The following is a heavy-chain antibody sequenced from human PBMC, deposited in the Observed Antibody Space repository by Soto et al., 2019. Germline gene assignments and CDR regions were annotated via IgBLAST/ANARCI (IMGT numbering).Heavy chain of an antibody. CDR1: GYTFSAYY. CDR3: MRGGWGDYHIDY. Sequence: ASVKVSFKTSGYTFSAYYVHWARRAPGRGLQWLGWINPSNEITTFSEFFQGRITMTRDTSTNTVHMELNMLTSDDTAVYYCMRGGWGDYHIDYWGQGNQVTVSS. CDR2: INPSNEIT. V-gene: IGHV1-2*02. J-gene: IGHJ4*02. D-gene: IGHD3-10*01.